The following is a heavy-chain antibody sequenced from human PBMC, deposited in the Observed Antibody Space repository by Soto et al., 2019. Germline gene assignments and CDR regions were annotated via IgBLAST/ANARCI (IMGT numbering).Heavy chain of an antibody. CDR2: ISYDGSNK. Sequence: LRLSCAASGFTFSSYAMHWVRQAPGKGLEWVAVISYDGSNKYYADSVKGRLTISRDNSKNTLYLQMNSLRAEDTAVHYCARGPSSLTRFDYWGQGTLVTVSS. D-gene: IGHD2-2*01. CDR3: ARGPSSLTRFDY. J-gene: IGHJ4*02. V-gene: IGHV3-30-3*01. CDR1: GFTFSSYA.